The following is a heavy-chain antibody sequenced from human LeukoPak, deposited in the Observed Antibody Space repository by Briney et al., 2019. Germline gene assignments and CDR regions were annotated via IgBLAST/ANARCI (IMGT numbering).Heavy chain of an antibody. Sequence: GGSLKLSCAASGFTINKYGIHWVRQAPGKGLEWVSAISGSGGSTYYADSVKGRFTISRDNSKNTLYLQMNSLRAEDTAVYYCANIAAPPTYYYYYYMDVWGKGTTVTVSS. D-gene: IGHD6-6*01. V-gene: IGHV3-23*01. CDR2: ISGSGGST. J-gene: IGHJ6*03. CDR1: GFTINKYG. CDR3: ANIAAPPTYYYYYYMDV.